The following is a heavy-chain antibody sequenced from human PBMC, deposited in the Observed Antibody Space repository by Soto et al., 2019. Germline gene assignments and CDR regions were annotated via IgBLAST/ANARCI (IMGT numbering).Heavy chain of an antibody. D-gene: IGHD1-7*01. CDR2: MSGSSSTT. J-gene: IGHJ4*02. Sequence: GGSLRLSCATSGLTFSNYAMSWVRQAPGGGLEWVSSMSGSSSTTYYADSVRGRFTISRDRSKNTLYLQMSSLRAEDTALYYCAKNQERELPRVIDFWGQGTLVTGSS. CDR1: GLTFSNYA. CDR3: AKNQERELPRVIDF. V-gene: IGHV3-23*01.